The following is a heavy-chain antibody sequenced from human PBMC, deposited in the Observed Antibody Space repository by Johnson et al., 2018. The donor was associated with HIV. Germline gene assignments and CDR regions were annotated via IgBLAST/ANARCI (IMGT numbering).Heavy chain of an antibody. J-gene: IGHJ3*01. CDR1: GFTFSDFF. CDR2: MSTSGSTI. Sequence: ASGFTFSDFFMSWIRQAPGKGLEWVAYMSTSGSTIYHADPVKGRLIISRDNAKNPLYLQMSSLRAEDTALYYCAREGPYWAFDVWGQGTMVTVSS. V-gene: IGHV3-11*04. D-gene: IGHD2-15*01. CDR3: AREGPYWAFDV.